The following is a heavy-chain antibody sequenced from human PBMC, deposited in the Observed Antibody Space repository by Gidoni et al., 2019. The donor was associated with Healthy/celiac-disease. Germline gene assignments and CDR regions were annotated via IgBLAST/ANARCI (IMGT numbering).Heavy chain of an antibody. Sequence: QLQLQESGPGLVKPSETLSLTCTVSGGSISSSSYYWGWIRQPPGKGLEWIGSIYYSGSTYYNPSLKSRVTISVDTSKNQFSLKLSSVTAADTAVYYCARRRSGYFPSSRTFDYWGQGTLVTVSS. CDR3: ARRRSGYFPSSRTFDY. J-gene: IGHJ4*02. V-gene: IGHV4-39*01. CDR1: GGSISSSSYY. D-gene: IGHD3-3*01. CDR2: IYYSGST.